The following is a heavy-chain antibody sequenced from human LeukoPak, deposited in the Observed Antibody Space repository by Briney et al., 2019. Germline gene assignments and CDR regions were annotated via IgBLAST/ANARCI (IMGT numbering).Heavy chain of an antibody. CDR2: ISWNSGSI. D-gene: IGHD2-2*01. CDR3: ARDRCSSTSCYPLYYYYGMDV. J-gene: IGHJ6*02. Sequence: GGSLRLSCAASGFTFDDYAMHWVRQAPGKGLEWVSGISWNSGSIGYADSVKGRFTISRDNSKNTLYLQMNSLRAEDTAVYYCARDRCSSTSCYPLYYYYGMDVWGQGTTVTVSS. CDR1: GFTFDDYA. V-gene: IGHV3-9*01.